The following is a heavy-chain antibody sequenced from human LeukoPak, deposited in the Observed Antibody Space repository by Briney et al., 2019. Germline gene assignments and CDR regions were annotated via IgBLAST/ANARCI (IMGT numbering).Heavy chain of an antibody. CDR3: ARLASVPG. CDR2: IHPNSGGT. D-gene: IGHD6-19*01. J-gene: IGHJ1*01. Sequence: AASVKVSCKASGYTFTGYYLHWVRQAPGQGLEWMGWIHPNSGGTNYAQKFQGRVTMTRDTSISTAYMELSSLRSDDTAVYFCARLASVPGWGQGTLVTVSS. CDR1: GYTFTGYY. V-gene: IGHV1-2*02.